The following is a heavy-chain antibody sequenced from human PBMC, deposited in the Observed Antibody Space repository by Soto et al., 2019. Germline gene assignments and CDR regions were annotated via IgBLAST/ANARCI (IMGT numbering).Heavy chain of an antibody. CDR2: INADNGNT. V-gene: IGHV1-3*01. Sequence: QVRLVQSGAEVKKPGASVTVSCKTSGYTFTSYGINWVRQATGQRLEWMGWINADNGNTKYAQKLQGRATITRDTSASTAYRELSSRRSDDTAIYYCARDVFARAGPYYMDVWGKGTTVTVSS. D-gene: IGHD3-16*01. CDR1: GYTFTSYG. J-gene: IGHJ6*03. CDR3: ARDVFARAGPYYMDV.